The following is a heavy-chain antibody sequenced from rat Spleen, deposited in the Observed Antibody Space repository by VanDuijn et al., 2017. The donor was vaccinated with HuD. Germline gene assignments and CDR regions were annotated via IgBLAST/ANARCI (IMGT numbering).Heavy chain of an antibody. CDR1: GFTFSDYY. V-gene: IGHV5-29*01. D-gene: IGHD1-8*01. J-gene: IGHJ2*01. Sequence: EVQLVESDGGLVQPGRSLKLSCAASGFTFSDYYMAWVRQAPTKGLEWVATISYDGSKTYYRDSVKGRFTISRDNARRTLNLHMDSLRSEDTATYYCAKEGLFSSLDHWGQGVMVTVSS. CDR2: ISYDGSKT. CDR3: AKEGLFSSLDH.